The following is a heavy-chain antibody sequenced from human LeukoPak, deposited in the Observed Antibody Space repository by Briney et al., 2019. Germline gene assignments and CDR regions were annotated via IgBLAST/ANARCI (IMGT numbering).Heavy chain of an antibody. Sequence: PSETLSLTCTVSGGSISSYYWSWIRQPAGKGLEWIGRIYSGGSTNYNPSLKSRVTMSVDTSKNQFSLNVNSVTAADTAMYYCARDISGGYNWFDPWGQGTLVTVSS. V-gene: IGHV4-4*07. J-gene: IGHJ5*02. D-gene: IGHD1-20*01. CDR1: GGSISSYY. CDR2: IYSGGST. CDR3: ARDISGGYNWFDP.